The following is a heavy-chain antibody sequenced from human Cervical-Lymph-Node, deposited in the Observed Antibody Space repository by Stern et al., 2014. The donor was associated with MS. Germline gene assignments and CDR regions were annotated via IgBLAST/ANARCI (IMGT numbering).Heavy chain of an antibody. CDR2: IVLGSGDT. Sequence: QLVQSGPEVKKPGTSVKVSCKASGFTFTSSAVQWVRQARGQSLEWIGWIVLGSGDTHYAQILQERVTITRDMSTSTAYMEVRSLRSEDTAVYYCAAGIRVPAAKHFDFWGQGTLVTVSS. J-gene: IGHJ4*02. CDR1: GFTFTSSA. CDR3: AAGIRVPAAKHFDF. D-gene: IGHD2-2*01. V-gene: IGHV1-58*01.